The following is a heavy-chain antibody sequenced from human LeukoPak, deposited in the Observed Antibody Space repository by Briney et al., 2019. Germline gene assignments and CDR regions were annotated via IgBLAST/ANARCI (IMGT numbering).Heavy chain of an antibody. CDR3: ATRDSSGSESFDY. Sequence: ASVKVSCTASGYTFTSYDINWVRQATGQGLEWMGWMNPNSGNTGYAQKFQGRVTMTRNTSISTAYMELSSLRSEDTAVYYCATRDSSGSESFDYWGQGTLVTVSS. V-gene: IGHV1-8*01. J-gene: IGHJ4*02. D-gene: IGHD3-22*01. CDR1: GYTFTSYD. CDR2: MNPNSGNT.